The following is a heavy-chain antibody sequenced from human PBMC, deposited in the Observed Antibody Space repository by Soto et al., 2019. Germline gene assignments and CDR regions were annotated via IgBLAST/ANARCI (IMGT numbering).Heavy chain of an antibody. CDR2: INASGGRT. J-gene: IGHJ1*01. CDR1: GYTLSKYY. Sequence: ASVKVSCKASGYTLSKYYIHWVRRAPGQGLEWMGIINASGGRTSYAQKFQDRVTMTRDTSTTTVYMELSSLRSEDTDVYYCTRSRRDSGGEFFEHWGQGNLVTVSS. CDR3: TRSRRDSGGEFFEH. V-gene: IGHV1-46*01.